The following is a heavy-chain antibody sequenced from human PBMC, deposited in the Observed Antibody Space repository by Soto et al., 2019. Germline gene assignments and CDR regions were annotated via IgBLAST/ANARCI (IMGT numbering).Heavy chain of an antibody. Sequence: EVQLVESGGGLVQPGGSLRLSCAASGFTFSSYAMHWVRQAPGKGLEYVSGISRNGGSTYYANSVKGRFTISRDNSKSPLYLQVGSLRAEDMAVYYCARAGLPFDYWGQGTLVTVSS. J-gene: IGHJ4*02. CDR1: GFTFSSYA. CDR2: ISRNGGST. CDR3: ARAGLPFDY. D-gene: IGHD2-21*02. V-gene: IGHV3-64*01.